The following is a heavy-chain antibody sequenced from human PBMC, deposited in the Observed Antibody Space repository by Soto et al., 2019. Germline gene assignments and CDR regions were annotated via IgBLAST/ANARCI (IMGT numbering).Heavy chain of an antibody. Sequence: GGSLRLSCAASGFTFSSYSMNWVRQAPGKGLEWVSSISSSSSYIYYADSVKGRFTISRDNAKNSLYLQMNSLRAEDTAVYYCAGWDTAIPYYYYMDVWGKGTTVTVSS. CDR1: GFTFSSYS. J-gene: IGHJ6*03. D-gene: IGHD5-18*01. V-gene: IGHV3-21*01. CDR2: ISSSSSYI. CDR3: AGWDTAIPYYYYMDV.